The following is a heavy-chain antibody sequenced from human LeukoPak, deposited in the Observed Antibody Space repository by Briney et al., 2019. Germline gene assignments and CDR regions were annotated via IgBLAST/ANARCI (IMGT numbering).Heavy chain of an antibody. Sequence: PGGSLRLSCVASGFTFGKYWMSWVRQAPGKGLEWVAVISYDGSNKYYADSVKGRFTISRDNSKNTLYLQMNSLRAEDTAVYYCARDYYDYVWGSYRYGMDVWGQGTTVTVSS. V-gene: IGHV3-30-3*01. CDR1: GFTFGKYW. CDR3: ARDYYDYVWGSYRYGMDV. D-gene: IGHD3-16*02. J-gene: IGHJ6*02. CDR2: ISYDGSNK.